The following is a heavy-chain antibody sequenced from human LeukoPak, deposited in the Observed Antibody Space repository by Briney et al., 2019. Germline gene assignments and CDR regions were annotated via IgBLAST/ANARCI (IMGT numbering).Heavy chain of an antibody. Sequence: PGGSLRLSCAASGFTFSSYDMHWVRQATGKGLEWVSAIGTAGDTYYPGSVKGRFTISRENAKNSLYLQVNSLRAGDTAVYYCARGTYSSGWYDDAFDIWGQGTMVTVSS. D-gene: IGHD6-19*01. CDR3: ARGTYSSGWYDDAFDI. CDR2: IGTAGDT. V-gene: IGHV3-13*01. J-gene: IGHJ3*02. CDR1: GFTFSSYD.